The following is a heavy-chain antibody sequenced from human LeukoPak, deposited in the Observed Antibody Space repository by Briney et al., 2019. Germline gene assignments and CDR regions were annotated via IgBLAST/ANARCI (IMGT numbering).Heavy chain of an antibody. V-gene: IGHV3-11*01. CDR3: AKAPYYYDSSGYYYALN. D-gene: IGHD3-22*01. CDR1: GFTFSDYY. J-gene: IGHJ4*02. CDR2: ISSSGSTI. Sequence: GGSLRLSCAASGFTFSDYYMSWIRQPPEKGLEWVSYISSSGSTIYYADSVKGRFTISRDNAKNSLYLQMNSLRAEDTALYYCAKAPYYYDSSGYYYALNWGQGTLVTVSS.